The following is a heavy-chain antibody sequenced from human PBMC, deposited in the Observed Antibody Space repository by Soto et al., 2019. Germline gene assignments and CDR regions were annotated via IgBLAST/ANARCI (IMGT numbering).Heavy chain of an antibody. V-gene: IGHV4-34*01. CDR2: INHSGST. Sequence: QVQLQQWGAGLLKPSETLSLTCAVYGGSFSGYYWSWIRQPPGKGLEWFGEINHSGSTNYNPSLKGRVTISVDTSKNQFSLKLSSVTAADTAVYYCARAGGHTYYDYIWGSYRPDYWGQGTLVTVSS. J-gene: IGHJ4*02. D-gene: IGHD3-16*02. CDR1: GGSFSGYY. CDR3: ARAGGHTYYDYIWGSYRPDY.